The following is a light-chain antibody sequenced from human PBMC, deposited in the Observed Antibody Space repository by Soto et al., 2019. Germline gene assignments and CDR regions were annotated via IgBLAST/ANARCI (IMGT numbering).Light chain of an antibody. CDR3: QQYLSFWT. Sequence: DIQMTQSPSSLSASVGNRVTITCRASQSIGSRLAWYQQKPGTAPKVLIFDVSTLESGVPSRFSGSGSGTEFTLTINSLQPDDFATYYCQQYLSFWTFGQGTKV. CDR2: DVS. J-gene: IGKJ1*01. CDR1: QSIGSR. V-gene: IGKV1-5*01.